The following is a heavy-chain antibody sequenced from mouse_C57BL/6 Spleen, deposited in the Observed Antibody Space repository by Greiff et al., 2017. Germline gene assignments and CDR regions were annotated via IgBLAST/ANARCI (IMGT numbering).Heavy chain of an antibody. CDR2: INPSNGGT. CDR3: ASPITTVVPYFDY. J-gene: IGHJ2*01. Sequence: VQLQQPGTELVKPGASVKLSCKASGYTFTSYWMHWVKQRPGQGLEWIGNINPSNGGTNYNEKFKSKATLTVDKSSSTAYMQLSSLTSEDSAVYYCASPITTVVPYFDYWGQGTTLTVSS. D-gene: IGHD1-1*01. CDR1: GYTFTSYW. V-gene: IGHV1-53*01.